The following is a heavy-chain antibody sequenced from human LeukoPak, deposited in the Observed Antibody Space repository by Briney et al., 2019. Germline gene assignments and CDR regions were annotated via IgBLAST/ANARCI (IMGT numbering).Heavy chain of an antibody. J-gene: IGHJ6*03. Sequence: RTSETLSLTCAVYGGSFSGYYWSWIRQPPGKGLEWIGEINHSGSTNYNPSLKSRVTISVDTSKNQFSLKLSSVTAADTAVYYCAGRLRFGVQPRSGGYMDVWGKGTTVTVSS. CDR3: AGRLRFGVQPRSGGYMDV. CDR2: INHSGST. V-gene: IGHV4-34*01. CDR1: GGSFSGYY. D-gene: IGHD3-16*01.